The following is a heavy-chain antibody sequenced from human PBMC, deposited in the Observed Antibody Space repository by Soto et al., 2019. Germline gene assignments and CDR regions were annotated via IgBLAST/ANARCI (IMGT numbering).Heavy chain of an antibody. Sequence: GSLRLSCAASGLTFSDYVMHWVRQAPGKGLEWVALIWNDGTKTYYADSVKGRFTISRDNSKNTLYLQMNSLRAEDTAVYYCARGEREALGYCSGGHCYYFDFWGQGTLVTVSS. CDR1: GLTFSDYV. J-gene: IGHJ4*02. V-gene: IGHV3-33*01. D-gene: IGHD2-15*01. CDR3: ARGEREALGYCSGGHCYYFDF. CDR2: IWNDGTKT.